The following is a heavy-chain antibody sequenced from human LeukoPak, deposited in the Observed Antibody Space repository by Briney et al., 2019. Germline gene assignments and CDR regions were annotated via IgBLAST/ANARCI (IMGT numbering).Heavy chain of an antibody. J-gene: IGHJ4*02. Sequence: ASVTVSCTASGYTFTIYDINWVRQATGQGLEWMGWMNPNSGNTGYAQKFQGRVTITRNTSISTAYMELSSLRSEDTAVYYCAVTSMVRGVTDYWGQGTLVTVSS. CDR2: MNPNSGNT. D-gene: IGHD3-10*01. CDR3: AVTSMVRGVTDY. CDR1: GYTFTIYD. V-gene: IGHV1-8*03.